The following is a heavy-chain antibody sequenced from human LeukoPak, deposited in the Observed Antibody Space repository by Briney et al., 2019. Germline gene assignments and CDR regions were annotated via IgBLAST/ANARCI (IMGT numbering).Heavy chain of an antibody. Sequence: KPSETLSLTCSVSGGSISSCYWSWIRQPPGKGLEWIGYIYYSGSTNYNPSLKSRVTISVDTSKNQFSLKLSSVTAADTAVYYCARCPRSSSWYFDLWGRGTLVTVSS. CDR3: ARCPRSSSWYFDL. CDR2: IYYSGST. CDR1: GGSISSCY. J-gene: IGHJ2*01. D-gene: IGHD6-13*01. V-gene: IGHV4-59*01.